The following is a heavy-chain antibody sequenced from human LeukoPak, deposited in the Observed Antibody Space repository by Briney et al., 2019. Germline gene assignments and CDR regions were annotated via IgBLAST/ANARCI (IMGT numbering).Heavy chain of an antibody. V-gene: IGHV1-2*02. CDR1: GYSFTGYF. CDR3: ARSGSTGYSLDY. D-gene: IGHD3-22*01. J-gene: IGHJ4*02. Sequence: GASVKVSCKASGYSFTGYFSHWVRQAPGQGLEGMGCIDPNSGDTKYAQKFQGRVSMPRDTSTRTAYMELSRLRSDDTAVYFCARSGSTGYSLDYWGQGTLVTVSS. CDR2: IDPNSGDT.